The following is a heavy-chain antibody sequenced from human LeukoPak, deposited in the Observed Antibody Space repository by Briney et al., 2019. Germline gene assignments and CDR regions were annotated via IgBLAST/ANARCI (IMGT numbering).Heavy chain of an antibody. J-gene: IGHJ4*02. CDR3: ARADGFDYFDY. V-gene: IGHV4-59*01. Sequence: GSLRLSCAASGFTFSSYAMSWIRQPPGKGLEWIGYIYYSGSTNYNPSLKSRVTISVDTSKNQFSLKLSSVTAADTAVYYCARADGFDYFDYWGQGTLVTVSS. CDR1: GFTFSSYA. CDR2: IYYSGST. D-gene: IGHD3-10*01.